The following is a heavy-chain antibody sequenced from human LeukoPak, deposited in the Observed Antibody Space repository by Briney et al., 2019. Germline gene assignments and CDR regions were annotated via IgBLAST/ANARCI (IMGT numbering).Heavy chain of an antibody. J-gene: IGHJ6*03. V-gene: IGHV1-8*03. CDR3: ARAQGPYDILTGYYYYYYMDV. CDR2: MNPNSGNT. CDR1: GYTFTSYD. Sequence: ASVKVSCKASGYTFTSYDINWVRQATGQGPEWMGWMNPNSGNTGYAQKFQGRVTITRNTSISTAYMELSSLRSEDTAVYYCARAQGPYDILTGYYYYYYMDVWGKGTTVTVSS. D-gene: IGHD3-9*01.